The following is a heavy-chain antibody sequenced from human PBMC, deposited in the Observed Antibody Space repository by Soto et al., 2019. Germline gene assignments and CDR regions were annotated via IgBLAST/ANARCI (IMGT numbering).Heavy chain of an antibody. V-gene: IGHV1-69*12. CDR3: ARGKLPDYCGGDCFDY. D-gene: IGHD2-21*01. J-gene: IGHJ4*02. Sequence: QVQLVQSGAEVKKPGSSVKVSCKASGGTFRSYAISWVRQAPGQVLEWMGGIIPIFGTAKHAQKFQGRVTITADESTSTAYMELSSLRSEDTALYYCARGKLPDYCGGDCFDYWGQGTLVTVSS. CDR2: IIPIFGTA. CDR1: GGTFRSYA.